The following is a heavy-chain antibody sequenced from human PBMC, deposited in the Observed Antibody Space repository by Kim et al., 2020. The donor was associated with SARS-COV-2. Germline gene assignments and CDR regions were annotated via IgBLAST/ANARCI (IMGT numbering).Heavy chain of an antibody. Sequence: GGSLRLSCAASGFTFSSYAMSWVRQAPGKGLEWVSDISGSGGSTYYADSVKGRFTISRDNSKNTLYLQMNSLRAEDTAVYYCAKDPRFYDFWSGYLFEPNWFDHWGQGPLVTVSS. V-gene: IGHV3-23*01. CDR2: ISGSGGST. CDR1: GFTFSSYA. D-gene: IGHD3-3*01. CDR3: AKDPRFYDFWSGYLFEPNWFDH. J-gene: IGHJ5*02.